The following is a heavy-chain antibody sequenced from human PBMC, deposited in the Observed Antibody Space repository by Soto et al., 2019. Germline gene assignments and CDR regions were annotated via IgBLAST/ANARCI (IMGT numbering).Heavy chain of an antibody. J-gene: IGHJ5*02. Sequence: EVQLLESGGGLVQPGGSLRLSCAASGFTFSNYAMYWVRQAPGKGLEWVSAITGGGGSTHYADSVKGLFTISRDNSKNTLFLQINSLRAEDTAIYYCSRDSSGWLNWFDHWGQGTLVNVSS. D-gene: IGHD6-19*01. CDR3: SRDSSGWLNWFDH. V-gene: IGHV3-23*01. CDR1: GFTFSNYA. CDR2: ITGGGGST.